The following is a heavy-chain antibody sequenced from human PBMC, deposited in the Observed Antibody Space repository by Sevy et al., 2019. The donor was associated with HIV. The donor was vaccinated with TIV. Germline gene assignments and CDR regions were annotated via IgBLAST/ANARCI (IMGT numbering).Heavy chain of an antibody. D-gene: IGHD1-26*01. CDR2: ISHDGINE. CDR1: GFSFSYYG. V-gene: IGHV3-30*18. CDR3: ANAYSGSYSHSYLYALDV. J-gene: IGHJ6*02. Sequence: GGSLRLSCIGSGFSFSYYGIHWVRQSPGKGLDWVALISHDGINEYYSDSVKGRFTISRDNSKNTVYLEMNSLRNEDTAIYFCANAYSGSYSHSYLYALDVWGQGTTVTVSS.